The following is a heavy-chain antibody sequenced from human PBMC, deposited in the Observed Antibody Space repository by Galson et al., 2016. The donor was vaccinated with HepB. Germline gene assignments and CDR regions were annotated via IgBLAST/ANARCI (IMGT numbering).Heavy chain of an antibody. CDR2: IYPGDSDT. CDR3: ARLMYDHGDPGAGWFDP. V-gene: IGHV5-51*01. J-gene: IGHJ5*02. CDR1: GYSFTKYW. Sequence: QSGAEVKKPGESLKISCKGSGYSFTKYWIGWVRQMPGKGLEWMGIIYPGDSDTRYSPSFQGQVTISADKSITTAYLQWSSLKASDTAMYYCARLMYDHGDPGAGWFDPWGQGTLVTVSS. D-gene: IGHD4/OR15-4a*01.